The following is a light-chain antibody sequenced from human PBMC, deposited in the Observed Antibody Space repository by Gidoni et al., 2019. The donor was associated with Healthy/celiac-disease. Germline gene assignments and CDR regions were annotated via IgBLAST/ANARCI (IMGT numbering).Light chain of an antibody. CDR1: SSNIGSNT. J-gene: IGLJ3*02. CDR3: AAWDDSLNGPV. CDR2: SNN. V-gene: IGLV1-44*01. Sequence: QSVLTQPPSASGTHGQRVTISSSGSSSNIGSNTVNWYQQLPGTAPKLLIYSNNQRPSGVPDRFSGSKSGTSASLAISGLQSEDEADYYCAAWDDSLNGPVFGGGTKLTVL.